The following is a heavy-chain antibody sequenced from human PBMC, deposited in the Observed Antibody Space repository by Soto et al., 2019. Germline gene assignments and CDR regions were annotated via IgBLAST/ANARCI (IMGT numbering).Heavy chain of an antibody. V-gene: IGHV1-69*18. D-gene: IGHD5-18*01. J-gene: IGHJ6*02. Sequence: QVQLVQSGTEVKKPGASVKVSCKASGGTFSRSGFHWVRQAPGQGLEWMGMIVPSVDTTNYEQKVQARVTISADQFTSTVYMELRSLRSEETAVYYCAICPQPTDTAAPYAVDVWGQGSRVIVSS. CDR1: GGTFSRSG. CDR3: AICPQPTDTAAPYAVDV. CDR2: IVPSVDTT.